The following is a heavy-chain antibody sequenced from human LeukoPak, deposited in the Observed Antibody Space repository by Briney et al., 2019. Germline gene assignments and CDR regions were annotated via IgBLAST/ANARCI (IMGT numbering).Heavy chain of an antibody. CDR1: GFTFSSYW. CDR3: ARDYLIGIAVAGTPEVLLGNWYYFDY. D-gene: IGHD6-19*01. Sequence: GGSPRLSCAASGFTFSSYWMSWVRQAPGEGLEWVANIKQDGSEKYYVDSVKGRFTISRDNAKNSLYLQMNSLRAEDTAVYYCARDYLIGIAVAGTPEVLLGNWYYFDYWGQGTLVTVSS. V-gene: IGHV3-7*01. CDR2: IKQDGSEK. J-gene: IGHJ4*02.